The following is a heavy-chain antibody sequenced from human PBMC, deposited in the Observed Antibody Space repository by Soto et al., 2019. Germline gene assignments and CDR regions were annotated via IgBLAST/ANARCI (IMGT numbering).Heavy chain of an antibody. CDR1: GGTFSSYA. CDR2: IIPIFGTA. J-gene: IGHJ3*02. V-gene: IGHV1-69*01. D-gene: IGHD2-15*01. Sequence: QVQLVQSGAEVKKPGSSVKVSCKASGGTFSSYAISWVRQAPGQGLEWMGGIIPIFGTANYAQKFQGRVTITADESTSTAYMELSSLRSEDTALYYYARHGCSGGSCYSIWNVLAFDIWGQGTMVTVSS. CDR3: ARHGCSGGSCYSIWNVLAFDI.